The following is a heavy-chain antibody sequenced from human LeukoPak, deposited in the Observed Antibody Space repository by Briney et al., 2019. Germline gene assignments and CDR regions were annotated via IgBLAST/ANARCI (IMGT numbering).Heavy chain of an antibody. CDR2: IYYSGST. D-gene: IGHD6-6*01. CDR1: GGSISSSY. V-gene: IGHV4-59*12. J-gene: IGHJ5*02. CDR3: AREGIAARRGWFDP. Sequence: SETLSLPCTVPGGSISSSYWSWFRQPPGKGLEWIGYIYYSGSTNYNPSLKSRVTISVDTSKNQFSLKLSSVTAADTAVYYCAREGIAARRGWFDPWGQGTLVTVSS.